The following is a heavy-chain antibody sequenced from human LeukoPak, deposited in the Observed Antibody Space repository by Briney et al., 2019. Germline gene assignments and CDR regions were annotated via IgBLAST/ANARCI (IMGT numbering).Heavy chain of an antibody. J-gene: IGHJ3*02. V-gene: IGHV3-9*01. Sequence: GGSLRLSCAASGFTFDDYAMHWVRQAPGRGLEWVSGISWNSGSIGYADSVKGRFTISRDNAKNSLYLQMNSLRAEDTALYYCAKDKRGNGASAFDIWGQGTMVTVSS. CDR2: ISWNSGSI. CDR3: AKDKRGNGASAFDI. CDR1: GFTFDDYA. D-gene: IGHD1-26*01.